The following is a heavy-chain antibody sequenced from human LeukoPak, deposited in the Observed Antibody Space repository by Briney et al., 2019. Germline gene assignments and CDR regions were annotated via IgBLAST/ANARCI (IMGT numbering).Heavy chain of an antibody. CDR3: ARVEGSGGKRGDY. CDR1: GFTFSSYW. J-gene: IGHJ4*02. D-gene: IGHD6-19*01. Sequence: GGSLRLSCAASGFTFSSYWMSWVRQAPGKGLEWVANIKQDGSEKYYVDSVKGRFTISRDNAMNSLYLQMNSLRAEDTAVYYCARVEGSGGKRGDYWGQGTLVTVSS. V-gene: IGHV3-7*01. CDR2: IKQDGSEK.